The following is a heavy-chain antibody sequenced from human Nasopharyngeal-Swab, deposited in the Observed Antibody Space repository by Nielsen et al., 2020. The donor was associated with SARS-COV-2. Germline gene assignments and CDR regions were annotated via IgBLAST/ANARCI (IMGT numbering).Heavy chain of an antibody. Sequence: GSLRLSCTVSGGSISSSSYYWGWIRQPPGKGLEWIGSIYYSGSTYYNPSLKSRVTISVDTSKNQFSLKLSSVTAADKAVYYCAREEYCSGGSCYRWDWFDPWGQGTLVTVSS. CDR3: AREEYCSGGSCYRWDWFDP. J-gene: IGHJ5*02. CDR2: IYYSGST. V-gene: IGHV4-39*02. CDR1: GGSISSSSYY. D-gene: IGHD2-15*01.